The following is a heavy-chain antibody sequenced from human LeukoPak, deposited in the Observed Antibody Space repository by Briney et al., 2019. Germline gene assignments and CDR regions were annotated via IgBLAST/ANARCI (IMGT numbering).Heavy chain of an antibody. CDR2: INAGNGNT. CDR3: ARENYGVVAATHYYYYGMDV. CDR1: GYTFTSYA. V-gene: IGHV1-3*01. D-gene: IGHD2-15*01. Sequence: ASVKVSCKASGYTFTSYAMHWVRQAPGQRLEWMGWINAGNGNTKYSQKFQGRVTITRDTSASTAYMELSSLRSEDTAVYYCARENYGVVAATHYYYYGMDVWGQGTTVTVSS. J-gene: IGHJ6*02.